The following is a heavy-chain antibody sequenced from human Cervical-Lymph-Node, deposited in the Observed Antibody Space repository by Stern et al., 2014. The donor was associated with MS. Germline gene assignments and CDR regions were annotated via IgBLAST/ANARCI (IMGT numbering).Heavy chain of an antibody. CDR2: IDWDGDK. D-gene: IGHD1/OR15-1a*01. CDR3: ARIRGTARLIDY. CDR1: GFSLRTGGMC. V-gene: IGHV2-70*01. J-gene: IGHJ4*02. Sequence: QITLKESGPALVKPTQTLTLTCTFSGFSLRTGGMCVTWIRQPQGKALEWLGLIDWDGDKYYRTPLRTRLTISKDTFKNQVVLTMTNMDPVDTATYYCARIRGTARLIDYWGQGTLVTVSS.